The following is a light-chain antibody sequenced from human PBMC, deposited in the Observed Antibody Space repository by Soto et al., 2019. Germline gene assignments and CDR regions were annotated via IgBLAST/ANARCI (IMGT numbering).Light chain of an antibody. CDR3: SSYAGSDTPFV. CDR2: EVS. CDR1: SCDVGGYNY. J-gene: IGLJ1*01. V-gene: IGLV2-8*01. Sequence: QSALTQPPSASGSPGQSGTISCTGTSCDVGGYNYVSWYQQHPGKAPKLMIYEVSKRPSGVPDRFSGSKSGNTASLTVSGLQAEDEADYYCSSYAGSDTPFVFGTGTQLTVL.